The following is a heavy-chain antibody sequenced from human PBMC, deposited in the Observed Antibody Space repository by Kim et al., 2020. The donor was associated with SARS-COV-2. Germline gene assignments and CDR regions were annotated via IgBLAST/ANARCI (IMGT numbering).Heavy chain of an antibody. D-gene: IGHD3-22*01. CDR2: IDWDDDK. CDR1: GFSLSTSGMC. V-gene: IGHV2-70*01. J-gene: IGHJ4*02. Sequence: SGPTLVKPTQTLTLTCTFSGFSLSTSGMCVSWIRQPPGKALEWLALIDWDDDKYYSTSLKTRLTISKDTSKNQVVLTMTNMDPVDTATYYCARTLDEYYYDSSGYRPFDYWGQGTLVTVSS. CDR3: ARTLDEYYYDSSGYRPFDY.